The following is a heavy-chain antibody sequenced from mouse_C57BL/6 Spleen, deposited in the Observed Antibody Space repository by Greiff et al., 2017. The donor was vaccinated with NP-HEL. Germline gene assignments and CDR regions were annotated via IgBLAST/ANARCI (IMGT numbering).Heavy chain of an antibody. Sequence: VQLQQSGAELVRPGASVTLSCKASGYTFTDYEMHWVKQTPVHGLEWIGAIDPETGGTAYNQKFKGKAILTAGKSSSTAYMELRSLTSEDSAVYYCTRSPFAYWGQGTLVTVSA. J-gene: IGHJ3*01. D-gene: IGHD6-1*01. V-gene: IGHV1-15*01. CDR2: IDPETGGT. CDR1: GYTFTDYE. CDR3: TRSPFAY.